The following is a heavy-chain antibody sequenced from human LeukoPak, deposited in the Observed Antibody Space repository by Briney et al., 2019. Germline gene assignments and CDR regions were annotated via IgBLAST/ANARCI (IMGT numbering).Heavy chain of an antibody. V-gene: IGHV3-66*01. CDR1: GFTVSSNY. CDR3: ARMGWPYSNYARDWFDP. Sequence: GGSLRLSCAASGFTVSSNYMSWVRQAPGKGLEWVSVIYSGGSTYYADSVKGRFTISRDNAKNSLYLQMNSLRVEDTAVYYCARMGWPYSNYARDWFDPWGQGTLVTVSS. CDR2: IYSGGST. J-gene: IGHJ5*02. D-gene: IGHD4-11*01.